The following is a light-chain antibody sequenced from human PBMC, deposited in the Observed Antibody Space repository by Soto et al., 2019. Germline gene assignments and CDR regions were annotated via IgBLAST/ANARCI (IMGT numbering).Light chain of an antibody. Sequence: DIQMTQSPSSLSASVGDKATITCRARQSITNYLNWYQQEPGKAPKLLIYGASTLQSGVPSRFSGSGSGTDFTLTINSLQPEDFATYYCQQSYSMPRTFGQGTKVEIK. V-gene: IGKV1-39*01. J-gene: IGKJ1*01. CDR2: GAS. CDR3: QQSYSMPRT. CDR1: QSITNY.